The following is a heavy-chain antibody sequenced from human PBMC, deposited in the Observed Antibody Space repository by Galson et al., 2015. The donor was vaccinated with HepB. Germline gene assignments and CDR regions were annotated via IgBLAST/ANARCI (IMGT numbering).Heavy chain of an antibody. D-gene: IGHD3-9*01. CDR3: ARDLGFFDWLLVDAFDI. V-gene: IGHV3-48*04. CDR1: GFTFSSYS. Sequence: SLRLSCAASGFTFSSYSMNWVRQAPGKGLEWVSYISSSSSTIYYADSVKGRFTISRDNANNSLYLQMNSLRAEDTAVYYCARDLGFFDWLLVDAFDIWGQGTMVTVSS. CDR2: ISSSSSTI. J-gene: IGHJ3*02.